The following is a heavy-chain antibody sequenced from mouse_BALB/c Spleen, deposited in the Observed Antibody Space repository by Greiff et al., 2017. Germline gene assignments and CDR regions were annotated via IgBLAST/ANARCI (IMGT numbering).Heavy chain of an antibody. CDR3: ARGQLGPEAY. Sequence: VQLQQSAAELARPGASVKMSCKASGYTFTSYTMHWVKQRPGQGLEWIGYINPSSGYTEYNQKFKDKTTLTADKSSSTAYMQLSSLTSEDSAVYYCARGQLGPEAYWGQGTLVTVSA. CDR1: GYTFTSYT. V-gene: IGHV1-4*02. D-gene: IGHD3-2*01. CDR2: INPSSGYT. J-gene: IGHJ3*01.